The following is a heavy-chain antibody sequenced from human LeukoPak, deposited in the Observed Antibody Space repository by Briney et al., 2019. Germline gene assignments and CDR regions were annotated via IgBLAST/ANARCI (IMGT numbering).Heavy chain of an antibody. J-gene: IGHJ4*02. CDR1: GFTFSSYA. V-gene: IGHV3-23*01. CDR2: ISGSGGST. D-gene: IGHD2-15*01. Sequence: GGSLRLSCAASGFTFSSYAMSWVRQAPGKGLEWVSAISGSGGSTYYADSVKGRFTISRDNSKNTLYLQMNSLRAEDTAVYYCARVSPLGYCSGGSCYSDYWGQGTLVTVSS. CDR3: ARVSPLGYCSGGSCYSDY.